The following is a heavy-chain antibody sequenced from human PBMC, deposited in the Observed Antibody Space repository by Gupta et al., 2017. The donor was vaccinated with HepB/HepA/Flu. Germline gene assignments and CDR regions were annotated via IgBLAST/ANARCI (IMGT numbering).Heavy chain of an antibody. Sequence: EVQLVQSGAEVKKPGESLKISCKGSGYTFTNYWIGWVRQLPGKSLEWMGIIYPGDSDTRYSPSFQGQVTISADKSINTAYLQWDSLKASDTAMYYCATQLSTPYDAFDFWGLGTSVTVSS. CDR3: ATQLSTPYDAFDF. D-gene: IGHD4-4*01. CDR2: IYPGDSDT. CDR1: GYTFTNYW. V-gene: IGHV5-51*01. J-gene: IGHJ3*01.